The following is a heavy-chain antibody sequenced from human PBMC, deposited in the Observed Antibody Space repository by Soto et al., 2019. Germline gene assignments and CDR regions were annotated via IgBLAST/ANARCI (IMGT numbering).Heavy chain of an antibody. V-gene: IGHV3-53*04. CDR3: ARVNRRGYTGNDPPPLYYSGMDL. CDR2: IYSDGRT. Sequence: GGSLRLSCVVSELPVSTNYMSWVRQAPRKGLEWVSFIYSDGRTFYADSVKGRFTLSRLSSKNTLYLQMNSLRVEDTALYYCARVNRRGYTGNDPPPLYYSGMDLWGQGTMVTVSS. CDR1: ELPVSTNY. J-gene: IGHJ6*02. D-gene: IGHD5-12*01.